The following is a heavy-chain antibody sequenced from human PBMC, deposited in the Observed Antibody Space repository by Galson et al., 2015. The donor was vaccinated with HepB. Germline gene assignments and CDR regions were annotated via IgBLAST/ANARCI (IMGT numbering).Heavy chain of an antibody. Sequence: SLRLSCAASGFTFNNHWMSWVRQAPGKGLEWVANIKEDGSEKYYVDSVKGRYTISRDNARNSLYLQMNSLRVEDTAVYYCARDRLLWFGDSDSWGQGTLVTVSS. CDR2: IKEDGSEK. D-gene: IGHD3-10*01. CDR3: ARDRLLWFGDSDS. V-gene: IGHV3-7*03. CDR1: GFTFNNHW. J-gene: IGHJ4*02.